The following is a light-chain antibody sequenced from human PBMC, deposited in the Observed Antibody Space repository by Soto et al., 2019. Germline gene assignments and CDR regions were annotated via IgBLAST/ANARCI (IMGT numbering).Light chain of an antibody. CDR2: AAS. Sequence: DIQMTQSQSSLSASVGDTVTITCRASQSISVHLNWYQQKGGKVPKLLIYAASNLYSGVTSRFSGSGSETDFALTISSLQPEDFATYYCQQSYITPYTFGQGTRLEIK. CDR3: QQSYITPYT. V-gene: IGKV1-39*01. CDR1: QSISVH. J-gene: IGKJ2*01.